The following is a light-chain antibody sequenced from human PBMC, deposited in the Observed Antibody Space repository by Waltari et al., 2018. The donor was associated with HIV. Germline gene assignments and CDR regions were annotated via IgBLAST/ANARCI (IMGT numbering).Light chain of an antibody. CDR3: SSYTSSSSLDVV. J-gene: IGLJ2*01. CDR2: EVS. Sequence: QSALAQPASVSGSPGQSITISCTGTSSDVGGSNYVSWYQQHPDKVPRLVIYEVSQRPAGISSRFFGSKSGYTASLTISGLQPDDEAYYYCSSYTSSSSLDVVFGGGTKLTVL. V-gene: IGLV2-14*03. CDR1: SSDVGGSNY.